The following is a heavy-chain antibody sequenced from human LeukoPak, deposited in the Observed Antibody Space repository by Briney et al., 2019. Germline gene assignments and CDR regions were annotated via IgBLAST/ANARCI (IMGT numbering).Heavy chain of an antibody. CDR2: ISSNGGST. D-gene: IGHD6-6*01. CDR1: GFTFSSYA. V-gene: IGHV3-64*01. CDR3: ARDEQLGDYYYYYMDV. J-gene: IGHJ6*03. Sequence: SGRSLRLSCAASGFTFSSYAMHWVRQAPGKGLEYVSAISSNGGSTYYANSVKGRFTISRDNSKNTLYLQMGSLRAEDMAVYYCARDEQLGDYYYYYMDVWGKGTTVTVSS.